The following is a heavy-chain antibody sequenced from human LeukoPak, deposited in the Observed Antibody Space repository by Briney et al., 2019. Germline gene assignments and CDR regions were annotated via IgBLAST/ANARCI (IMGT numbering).Heavy chain of an antibody. V-gene: IGHV4-4*02. Sequence: SETLSLTCAVSGGSISSSNWWSWVRQPPGKGLEWIGEIYHSGSTNYNPSLKSRVTISVDKSKNQFSLKLSSVTAADTAVYYCARVAVAAAGPGFDYWGQGTLVTVSS. CDR3: ARVAVAAAGPGFDY. CDR1: GGSISSSNW. D-gene: IGHD6-13*01. CDR2: IYHSGST. J-gene: IGHJ4*02.